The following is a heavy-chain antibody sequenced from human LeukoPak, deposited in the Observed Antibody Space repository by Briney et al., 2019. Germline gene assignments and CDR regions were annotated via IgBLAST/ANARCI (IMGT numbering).Heavy chain of an antibody. D-gene: IGHD6-6*01. V-gene: IGHV1-69*13. CDR1: GGTFSNYA. Sequence: ASVKVSCKASGGTFSNYAISWVRQAPGQALEWMGGIIPIFGTANYAQKFQGRVTITADESTSTAYMELSSLRSEDTAVYYCARDTTAARPVGSFDYWGQGTLVTVSS. CDR2: IIPIFGTA. J-gene: IGHJ4*02. CDR3: ARDTTAARPVGSFDY.